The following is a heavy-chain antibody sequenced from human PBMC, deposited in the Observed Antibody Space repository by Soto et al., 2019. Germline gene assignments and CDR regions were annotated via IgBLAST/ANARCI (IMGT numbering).Heavy chain of an antibody. CDR1: GGSFSGYY. D-gene: IGHD6-19*01. CDR3: ARGLSRGCYSRDAYYGMDV. Sequence: QVQLQQWGAGLLKPSETLSLTCAVYGGSFSGYYWSWIRQPPGKGLEWIGEINHSGSTNYNPPLNIRFTISVDTSKNHFSLKLSPVTAADTAVYYCARGLSRGCYSRDAYYGMDVWGQGTTVTVSS. CDR2: INHSGST. J-gene: IGHJ6*02. V-gene: IGHV4-34*01.